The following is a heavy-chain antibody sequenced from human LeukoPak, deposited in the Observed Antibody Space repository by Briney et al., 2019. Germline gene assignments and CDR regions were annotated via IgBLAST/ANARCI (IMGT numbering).Heavy chain of an antibody. CDR3: ARDWGIQQWPPSYFDH. J-gene: IGHJ4*02. CDR1: GYTFSDYY. Sequence: GASVKVSCKGSGYTFSDYYVHWARQAPGQGLEWMGIVDPSGGSTTYAQKFRDRVTMTRDTSTNTVYMELSSLRSEDTAVYYCARDWGIQQWPPSYFDHWGQGTLVTVSS. D-gene: IGHD5-18*01. CDR2: VDPSGGST. V-gene: IGHV1-46*01.